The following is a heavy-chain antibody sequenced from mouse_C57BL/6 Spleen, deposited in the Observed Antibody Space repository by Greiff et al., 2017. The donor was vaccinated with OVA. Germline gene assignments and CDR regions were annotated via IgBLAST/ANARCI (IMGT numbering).Heavy chain of an antibody. D-gene: IGHD2-10*02. Sequence: EVMLVESGGGLVKPGGSLKLSCAASGFTFSDYGMHWVRQAPEKGLEWVAYISSGSSTIYYADTVKGRFTISRANAKTTLFLQMTSLRSEDTAMYYCARNGYGNSYYFDYWGQGTTLTVSS. J-gene: IGHJ2*01. CDR3: ARNGYGNSYYFDY. CDR1: GFTFSDYG. V-gene: IGHV5-17*01. CDR2: ISSGSSTI.